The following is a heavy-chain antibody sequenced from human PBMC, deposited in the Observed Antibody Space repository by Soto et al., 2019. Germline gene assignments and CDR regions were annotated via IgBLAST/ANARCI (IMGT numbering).Heavy chain of an antibody. Sequence: TSETLRLSCVASGFTFSDYAMTWVRQAPGKGLEWVATISATGGNIEYTDSLKGRFTISRDNSKNTLYLQLNGLTSDDTAVHYCAKVAGGLGYFDLWGRGTLVTVSS. CDR2: ISATGGNI. J-gene: IGHJ2*01. D-gene: IGHD3-16*01. V-gene: IGHV3-23*01. CDR1: GFTFSDYA. CDR3: AKVAGGLGYFDL.